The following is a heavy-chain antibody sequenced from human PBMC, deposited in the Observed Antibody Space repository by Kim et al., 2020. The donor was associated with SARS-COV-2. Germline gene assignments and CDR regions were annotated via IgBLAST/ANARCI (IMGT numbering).Heavy chain of an antibody. J-gene: IGHJ3*02. CDR3: ARGAAACAFDI. Sequence: YADRINGRFTISRENAKNSLVLQMTCLKTEDTAVYYCARGAAACAFDIWGLGTVVTVSS. V-gene: IGHV3-11*06. D-gene: IGHD6-13*01.